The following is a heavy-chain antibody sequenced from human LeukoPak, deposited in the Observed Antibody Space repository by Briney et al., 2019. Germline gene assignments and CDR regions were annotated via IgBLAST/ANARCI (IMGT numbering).Heavy chain of an antibody. D-gene: IGHD6-19*01. J-gene: IGHJ4*02. CDR3: AGAYSSGLFDN. CDR1: GGSINSYY. Sequence: SETLSLTCTVSGGSINSYYWNWIRQPPGKGLEWIGDIYYSGSTNYNPSLKSRVIISLDTSKNQFSLNLRSVTAAETAVYYCAGAYSSGLFDNWGQGTLVTVSS. V-gene: IGHV4-59*08. CDR2: IYYSGST.